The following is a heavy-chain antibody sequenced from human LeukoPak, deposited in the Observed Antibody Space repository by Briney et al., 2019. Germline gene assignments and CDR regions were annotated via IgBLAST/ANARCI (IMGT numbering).Heavy chain of an antibody. J-gene: IGHJ6*03. D-gene: IGHD3-10*01. Sequence: ASVKVSCKASGYTFTGYYMHWVRQVTGQGLEWMGWMNPNSGNTDYAQKFQGRVTITRNTSISTAYMELSSLRSEDTAVYFCASHPRYYYGSGSSRDYMDVWGKGTTVTISS. CDR3: ASHPRYYYGSGSSRDYMDV. CDR2: MNPNSGNT. CDR1: GYTFTGYY. V-gene: IGHV1-8*03.